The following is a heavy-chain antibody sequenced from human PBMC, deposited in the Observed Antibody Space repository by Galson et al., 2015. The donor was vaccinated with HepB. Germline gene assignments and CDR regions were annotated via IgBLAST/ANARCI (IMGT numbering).Heavy chain of an antibody. J-gene: IGHJ6*03. CDR2: LYNSGST. Sequence: SETLSLTCTVSGASTSGYSWSWIRQLAGKGMEWIGRLYNSGSTNYNPSLKSRVTMSVDTSKNQFSLRLRSVTAADTAVYYCARERKAVATSCGRSACQNYYYFYMDVWGNGATVTVSS. V-gene: IGHV4-4*07. CDR3: ARERKAVATSCGRSACQNYYYFYMDV. CDR1: GASTSGYS. D-gene: IGHD2-15*01.